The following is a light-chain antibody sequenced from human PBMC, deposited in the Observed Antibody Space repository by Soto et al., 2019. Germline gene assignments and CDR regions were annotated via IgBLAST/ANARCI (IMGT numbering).Light chain of an antibody. J-gene: IGKJ5*01. CDR1: QSVRSN. CDR3: QLYNNWPPT. CDR2: GAY. V-gene: IGKV3-15*01. Sequence: EIVLTQSPATLYVSPWQRATLSCRASQSVRSNLAWYQQKPGQGPRLLIFGAYTRATDITARFSGSGSGTEFTLTISSLQSEDFAVYYCQLYNNWPPTVGQGTRLEIK.